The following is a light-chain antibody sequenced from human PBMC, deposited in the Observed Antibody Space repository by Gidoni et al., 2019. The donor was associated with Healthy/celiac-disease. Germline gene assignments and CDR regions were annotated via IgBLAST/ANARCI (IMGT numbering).Light chain of an antibody. CDR1: QSVSSN. Sequence: IVMTQSPATLSVSPGERATLSCRASQSVSSNLAWYQQKPGQAPRLLIYGASTRATGIPARFSGSGSGTEFTLTISSLQSEDFAVYYCQQYNNWLTWTFXQXTKVEIK. J-gene: IGKJ1*01. CDR3: QQYNNWLTWT. CDR2: GAS. V-gene: IGKV3-15*01.